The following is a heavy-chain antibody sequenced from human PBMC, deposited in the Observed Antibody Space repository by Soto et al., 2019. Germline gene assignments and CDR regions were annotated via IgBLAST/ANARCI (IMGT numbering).Heavy chain of an antibody. CDR3: ARDYCSSTSCNGWFDP. Sequence: SETLSLTCTVPGGSISRGGYYWSWIRPHPGKGLEWIGYIYYSGSTYYNPSLKSRVTISVDTSKNQFSLKLSSVTAADTAVYYCARDYCSSTSCNGWFDPWGQGTLVTVSS. CDR1: GGSISRGGYY. CDR2: IYYSGST. D-gene: IGHD2-2*01. J-gene: IGHJ5*02. V-gene: IGHV4-31*03.